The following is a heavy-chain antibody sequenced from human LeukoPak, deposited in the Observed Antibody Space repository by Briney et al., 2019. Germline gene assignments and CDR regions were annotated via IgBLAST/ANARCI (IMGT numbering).Heavy chain of an antibody. CDR2: ISHIGST. J-gene: IGHJ3*02. D-gene: IGHD1-14*01. CDR1: GASISGHY. V-gene: IGHV4-59*11. Sequence: SETLSLTCTVSGASISGHYLTWLRQPPGKGLEWIGYISHIGSTNYHPSLKSRLTISVDTSKNQFSLKLTSVTAADTAVYYCARDRISINALDMWGQGTMVTVSS. CDR3: ARDRISINALDM.